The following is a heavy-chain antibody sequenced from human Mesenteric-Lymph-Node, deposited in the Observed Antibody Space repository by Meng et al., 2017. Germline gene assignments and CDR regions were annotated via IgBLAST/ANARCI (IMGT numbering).Heavy chain of an antibody. CDR1: GYSISSGYY. CDR2: IYHSGST. Sequence: SETLSLTCTVSGYSISSGYYWGWIRQPPGKGLEWIGSIYHSGSTYYNPSLKSRVTISVDTSKNQFSLKLSSVTAADTAVYYCASGRTGSKIDYWGQGTLVTVSS. CDR3: ASGRTGSKIDY. D-gene: IGHD1-1*01. V-gene: IGHV4-38-2*02. J-gene: IGHJ4*02.